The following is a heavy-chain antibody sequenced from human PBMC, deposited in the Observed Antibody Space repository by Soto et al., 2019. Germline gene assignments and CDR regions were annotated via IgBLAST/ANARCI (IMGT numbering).Heavy chain of an antibody. CDR2: IYYSGSTYYN. CDR1: GGSISSGGYY. D-gene: IGHD2-15*01. V-gene: IGHV4-31*03. CDR3: ARQGRGNGMDV. J-gene: IGHJ6*02. Sequence: PSETLSLTCTVSGGSISSGGYYWSWIRQHPGKGLEWIGYIYYSGSTYYNYYNPSLKSRVTISVDTSKNQFSLKLSSVTAADTAMYYCARQGRGNGMDVWGQGTTVTVSS.